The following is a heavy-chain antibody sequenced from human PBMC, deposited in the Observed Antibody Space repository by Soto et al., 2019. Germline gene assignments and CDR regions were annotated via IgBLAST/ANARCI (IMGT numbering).Heavy chain of an antibody. CDR3: ASTQPDIVVVPAAPIGI. J-gene: IGHJ6*04. CDR1: GYTFTSYA. V-gene: IGHV1-3*01. Sequence: ASVKVSCKASGYTFTSYAMHWVRQAPGQRLEWMGWINAGNGNTKYSQKFQGRVTITRDTSASTAYMELSSLRSEDTAVYYCASTQPDIVVVPAAPIGIWGKGNTVTVSS. D-gene: IGHD2-2*01. CDR2: INAGNGNT.